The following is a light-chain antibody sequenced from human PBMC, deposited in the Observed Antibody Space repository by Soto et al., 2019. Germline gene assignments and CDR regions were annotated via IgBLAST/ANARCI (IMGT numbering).Light chain of an antibody. CDR3: SSNIVGKNYV. CDR1: SSDVGAYNY. J-gene: IGLJ1*01. CDR2: EVS. Sequence: QSVLTQPPPASGSPRQTGTISCTGTSSDVGAYNYVSWYQQHPGKAPKLIIYEVSKWPSGVPNRFSGSKSGNTAYLTVSGLQAEDEADYYCSSNIVGKNYVFGTGTKVTV. V-gene: IGLV2-8*01.